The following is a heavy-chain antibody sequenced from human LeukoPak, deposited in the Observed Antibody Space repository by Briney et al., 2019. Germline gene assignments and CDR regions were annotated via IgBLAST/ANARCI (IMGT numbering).Heavy chain of an antibody. CDR1: GFTFSSYW. J-gene: IGHJ4*02. Sequence: GGSLRLSCAASGFTFSSYWMSWVRRAPGKGLEWVAHIKQDGSEKYYVDSVKGRFTISRDNAKNSLYLQMNSLRAEDTAVYYCARVSRNTVTTLQYFDYWGQGTLVTVSS. CDR2: IKQDGSEK. CDR3: ARVSRNTVTTLQYFDY. V-gene: IGHV3-7*01. D-gene: IGHD4-17*01.